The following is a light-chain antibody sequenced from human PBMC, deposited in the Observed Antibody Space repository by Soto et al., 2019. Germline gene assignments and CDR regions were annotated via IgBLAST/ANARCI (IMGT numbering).Light chain of an antibody. CDR1: QSISNS. V-gene: IGKV1-39*01. J-gene: IGKJ2*01. Sequence: DLQMTQSLSSLSASVGDRVTITCRASQSISNSLSWYQQKPGKAPKFLIYVASTLQRGVPSRFSGSGSGTDFTLTISSLQPEDVATYYCQQTFSPPYTFGQGTKLEIK. CDR2: VAS. CDR3: QQTFSPPYT.